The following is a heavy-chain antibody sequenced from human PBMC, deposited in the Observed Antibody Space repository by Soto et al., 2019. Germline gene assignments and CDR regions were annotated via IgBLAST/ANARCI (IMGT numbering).Heavy chain of an antibody. D-gene: IGHD6-19*01. V-gene: IGHV3-72*01. CDR3: TRGHSSVSIYAFDI. CDR2: ITNKANGYTT. CDR1: GFTFSDHY. Sequence: GLLILSCVVPGSGFTFSDHYMDWYRQAPGKGLDWVGRITNKANGYTTEYAASVSGRFTISRDDSKNSLYLQMNSLKTEDTAVYYCTRGHSSVSIYAFDIWGQEAMVTVSS. J-gene: IGHJ3*02.